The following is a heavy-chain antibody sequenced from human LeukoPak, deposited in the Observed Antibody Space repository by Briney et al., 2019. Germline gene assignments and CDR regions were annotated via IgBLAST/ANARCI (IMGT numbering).Heavy chain of an antibody. CDR2: IYYSGNT. CDR3: ANYGDYGWYFDL. CDR1: GGSIRSSY. V-gene: IGHV4-59*08. Sequence: SETLSLTCTVSGGSIRSSYWSWIRQPPGKELEWIGYIYYSGNTNYNPSLKSRVTISVDTSKNQFPLKLSSVTAADTAVYYCANYGDYGWYFDLWGRGTLVTVSS. J-gene: IGHJ2*01. D-gene: IGHD4-17*01.